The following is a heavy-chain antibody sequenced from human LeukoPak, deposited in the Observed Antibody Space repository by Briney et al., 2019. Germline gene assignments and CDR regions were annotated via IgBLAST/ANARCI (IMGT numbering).Heavy chain of an antibody. CDR1: GGSISTDY. Sequence: SETLSLTCTVSGGSISTDYWTWIRQPAGKGLGWIRLIYTSGSTNYNPSLKSRVTMSVDTSKNQFSLKLTSVTAADTAVYYCASDFGYWGQGTLVTVSS. CDR3: ASDFGY. V-gene: IGHV4-4*07. D-gene: IGHD3-10*01. CDR2: IYTSGST. J-gene: IGHJ4*02.